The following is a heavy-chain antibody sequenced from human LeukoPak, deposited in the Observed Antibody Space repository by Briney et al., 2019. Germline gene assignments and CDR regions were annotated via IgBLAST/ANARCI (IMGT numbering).Heavy chain of an antibody. J-gene: IGHJ4*02. CDR2: ISGSGGST. V-gene: IGHV3-23*01. CDR1: GFTFRSYA. CDR3: AKDDHIVVVTATEHDY. D-gene: IGHD2-21*02. Sequence: GGSLRLSCAASGFTFRSYAMSWVRQAPGKGLEWVSAISGSGGSTYYADSVKGGFTISRDNSKNTLYLQMNSLRAEDTAVYYCAKDDHIVVVTATEHDYWGQGTLVTVSS.